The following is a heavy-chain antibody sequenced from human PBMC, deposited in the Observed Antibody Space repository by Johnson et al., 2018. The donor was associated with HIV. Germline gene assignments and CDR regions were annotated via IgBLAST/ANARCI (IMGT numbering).Heavy chain of an antibody. V-gene: IGHV3-15*01. CDR1: RFTFSSYW. Sequence: VQLVESGGGVVQPGRSLRLSCVASRFTFSSYWMSWVRQAPGKGLEWVGRIKSKTDGGTTDYAAPVKGRFTISRDDSKNTLYLQMNSLRAEDTAVYYCARGGDAFNIWGQGTMVT. CDR2: IKSKTDGGTT. J-gene: IGHJ3*02. D-gene: IGHD3-16*01. CDR3: ARGGDAFNI.